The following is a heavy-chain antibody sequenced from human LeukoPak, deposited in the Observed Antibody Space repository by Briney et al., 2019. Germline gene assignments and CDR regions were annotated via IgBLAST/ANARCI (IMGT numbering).Heavy chain of an antibody. J-gene: IGHJ6*04. V-gene: IGHV4-34*01. Sequence: SETLSLTCAVYGGSFNGYYWSWIRQPPGKGLEWIGEINHSGSTNYNPSLKSRVTISVDTSKKQFSLKLSSVTAADTAVYYCARARNYYGSGSYYNGWRMDVWGKGTAVTVSS. D-gene: IGHD3-10*01. CDR1: GGSFNGYY. CDR3: ARARNYYGSGSYYNGWRMDV. CDR2: INHSGST.